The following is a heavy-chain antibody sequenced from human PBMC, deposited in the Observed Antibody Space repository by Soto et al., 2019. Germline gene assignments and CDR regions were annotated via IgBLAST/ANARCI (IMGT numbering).Heavy chain of an antibody. CDR2: IYYSGST. D-gene: IGHD4-17*01. CDR3: AGVPRRDYFWYFDL. V-gene: IGHV4-30-4*01. J-gene: IGHJ2*01. CDR1: GGSISSGDYY. Sequence: SETLSLTCTVSGGSISSGDYYWSWIRQPPGKGLEWIGYIYYSGSTYYNPSLKSRVTISVDTSKNQFSLKLSSVTAADTAVYYCAGVPRRDYFWYFDLWGRGTLVTVSS.